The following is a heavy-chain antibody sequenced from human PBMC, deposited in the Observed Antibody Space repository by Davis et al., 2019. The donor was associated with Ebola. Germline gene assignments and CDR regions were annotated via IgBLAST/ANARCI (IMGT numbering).Heavy chain of an antibody. J-gene: IGHJ4*02. Sequence: PSETLSLTCTVSGGSISGSSYFWGWIRQPPGTGPEWIVSMQSVEETYYNPSIKSRVLMSIDASKNQFSLKLKSVTAADTALYYCVTVVASTRVEYWGRGTLVTVSS. CDR1: GGSISGSSYF. CDR2: MQSVEET. D-gene: IGHD2-2*01. CDR3: VTVVASTRVEY. V-gene: IGHV4-39*01.